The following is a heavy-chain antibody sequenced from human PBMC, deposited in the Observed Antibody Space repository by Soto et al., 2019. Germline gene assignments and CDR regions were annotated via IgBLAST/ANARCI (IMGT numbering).Heavy chain of an antibody. Sequence: HPGGSLRLSCAASGFTVSSNYMSWVRQAPGKGLEWVTVIYNGGRTYYADSVKGRFTISRDNANNSLFLHMNSLGAEDTAVYYCARGRMIRAGGKTAWLGMDVWGQGTTVTVSS. V-gene: IGHV3-66*01. CDR1: GFTVSSNY. D-gene: IGHD3-16*01. CDR3: ARGRMIRAGGKTAWLGMDV. CDR2: IYNGGRT. J-gene: IGHJ6*02.